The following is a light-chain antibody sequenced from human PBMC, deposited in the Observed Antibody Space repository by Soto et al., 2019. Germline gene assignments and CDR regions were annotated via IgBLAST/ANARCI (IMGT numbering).Light chain of an antibody. V-gene: IGKV1-8*01. J-gene: IGKJ3*01. CDR2: AAS. CDR1: QGISSY. Sequence: AIRMTQSPSSFSASTVDRVTITFRASQGISSYLAWYQQKPGKAPKLLIYAASTLQSGVPSRFSGSGSGTDFTLTISCLQSEDFATYYCQQYYSYPFTFGPGTKVDIK. CDR3: QQYYSYPFT.